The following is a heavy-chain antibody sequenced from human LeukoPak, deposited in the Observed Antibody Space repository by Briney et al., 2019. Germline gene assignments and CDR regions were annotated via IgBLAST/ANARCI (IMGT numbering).Heavy chain of an antibody. CDR1: GFTFSSYW. CDR2: IMEDGSEK. D-gene: IGHD5-12*01. J-gene: IGHJ4*02. V-gene: IGHV3-7*04. Sequence: GGSLRLSCAASGFTFSSYWMSWVRQAPGKGLEWVANIMEDGSEKYYVDSVKGRFTISRDNAKNSLYLQVNSLRAEDTAVYYCARDDRALLGGDETYYFDFWGQGTLVTVSS. CDR3: ARDDRALLGGDETYYFDF.